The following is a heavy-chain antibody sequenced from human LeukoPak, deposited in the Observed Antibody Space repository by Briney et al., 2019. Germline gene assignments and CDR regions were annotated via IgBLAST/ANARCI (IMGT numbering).Heavy chain of an antibody. J-gene: IGHJ6*03. CDR2: IYHSGST. CDR3: ARLRPYCSSTSCSPRYYYYYYMDV. CDR1: GYSISSGYY. Sequence: PSETLSLTCAVSGYSISSGYYWGWIRQPPGKGLEWIGSIYHSGSTYYNPSLKSRVTISVDTSKNQFSLKLSSVTAADTAVYYCARLRPYCSSTSCSPRYYYYYYMDVWGKGPRSPSP. D-gene: IGHD2-2*01. V-gene: IGHV4-38-2*01.